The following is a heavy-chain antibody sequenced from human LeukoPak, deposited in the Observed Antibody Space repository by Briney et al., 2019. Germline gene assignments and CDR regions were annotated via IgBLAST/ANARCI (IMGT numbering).Heavy chain of an antibody. D-gene: IGHD1-1*01. CDR2: IWYDGSNK. CDR3: ARDSGPLDT. Sequence: PGGSLRLSCAASGFTFSSYGLHWVRQAPGKGLEWVAVIWYDGSNKYYPDSVKGRFTTSRDDSKNTLYLQMNSLRDEDTAVYYCARDSGPLDTWGQGTLVTVSS. J-gene: IGHJ5*02. V-gene: IGHV3-33*01. CDR1: GFTFSSYG.